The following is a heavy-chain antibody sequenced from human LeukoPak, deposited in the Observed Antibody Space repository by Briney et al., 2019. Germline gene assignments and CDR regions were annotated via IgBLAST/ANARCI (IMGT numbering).Heavy chain of an antibody. CDR3: ARTTPLLWFGGVESYFDY. Sequence: ASVKVSCKASGYTFTSYATHWVRQAPGQRLEWMGWINAGNGNTKYSQKFQGRVTITRDTSASTAYMELSSLRSEDTAVYYCARTTPLLWFGGVESYFDYWGQGTLVTVSS. J-gene: IGHJ4*02. CDR2: INAGNGNT. V-gene: IGHV1-3*01. D-gene: IGHD3-10*01. CDR1: GYTFTSYA.